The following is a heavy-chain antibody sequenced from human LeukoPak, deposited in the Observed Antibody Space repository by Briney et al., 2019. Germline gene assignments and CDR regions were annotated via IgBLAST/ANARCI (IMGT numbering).Heavy chain of an antibody. CDR2: ISGSGGST. Sequence: GGSLRLSCAASGFTFSSYAMSWVRQAPGKGLEWVSAISGSGGSTYYADSVKGRFTISRDNSKNTLYLQMNSLRAEDTALYYCARKYSGTNPFDYWGQGTLVTVSS. J-gene: IGHJ4*02. V-gene: IGHV3-23*01. D-gene: IGHD1-26*01. CDR3: ARKYSGTNPFDY. CDR1: GFTFSSYA.